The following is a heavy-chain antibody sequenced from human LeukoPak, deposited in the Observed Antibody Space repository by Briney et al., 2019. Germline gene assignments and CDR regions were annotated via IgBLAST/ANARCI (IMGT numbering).Heavy chain of an antibody. Sequence: ASVKVSCMAAGYTFTSYGISWVRQAPGQGLEWMGWISAYNGNTNYAQKLQGRVTMTTDTSTSTAYMALRSLRSDDTAVYYCARAPSGGSYRWVRNSNWFDPWGQGTLVTVSS. J-gene: IGHJ5*02. CDR3: ARAPSGGSYRWVRNSNWFDP. D-gene: IGHD2-15*01. CDR2: ISAYNGNT. CDR1: GYTFTSYG. V-gene: IGHV1-18*01.